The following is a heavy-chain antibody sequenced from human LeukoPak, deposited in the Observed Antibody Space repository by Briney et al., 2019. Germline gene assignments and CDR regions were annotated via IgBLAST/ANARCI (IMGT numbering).Heavy chain of an antibody. J-gene: IGHJ4*02. Sequence: PGGSLRLSCVVSGFTFSSYSMNWVRQAPGKGLEWVSAISGSGGSTYYADSVKGRFTISRDNSKNTLYLQMNSLRAEDTAVHYCAKLYSSGSTGLVWGQGTPVTVSS. D-gene: IGHD6-19*01. CDR1: GFTFSSYS. CDR3: AKLYSSGSTGLV. V-gene: IGHV3-23*01. CDR2: ISGSGGST.